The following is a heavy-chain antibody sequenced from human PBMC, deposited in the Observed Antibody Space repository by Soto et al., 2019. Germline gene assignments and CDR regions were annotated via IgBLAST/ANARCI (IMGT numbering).Heavy chain of an antibody. V-gene: IGHV3-53*01. CDR1: GFSVSSYY. CDR2: IYRGGDT. Sequence: GGSLRLSCAASGFSVSSYYMTWVRQAPGKGLEWVSVIYRGGDTYYADSVKGRFTISRDNSDNTVYLRMNTLRAEDTAVYYCARAPSSGRTKSGHDAFDIWGQGTMVTVSS. D-gene: IGHD1-26*01. CDR3: ARAPSSGRTKSGHDAFDI. J-gene: IGHJ3*02.